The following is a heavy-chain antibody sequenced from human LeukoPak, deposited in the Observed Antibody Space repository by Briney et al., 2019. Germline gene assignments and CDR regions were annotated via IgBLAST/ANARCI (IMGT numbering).Heavy chain of an antibody. CDR1: GYTFTTYW. CDR2: IYPRDSDT. CDR3: ARKFCSSATCYVAFDM. J-gene: IGHJ3*02. V-gene: IGHV5-51*01. D-gene: IGHD3-16*01. Sequence: GQSLNSSCPGSGYTFTTYWIGWVRQMPAKGREYMGIIYPRDSDTRYRPSFEGHVTRSADQSHSTAYLQWSRLKASDTAMYFWARKFCSSATCYVAFDMWGQGTMVTVSS.